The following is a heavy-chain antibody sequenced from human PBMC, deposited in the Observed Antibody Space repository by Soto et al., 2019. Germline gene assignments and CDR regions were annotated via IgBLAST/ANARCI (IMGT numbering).Heavy chain of an antibody. V-gene: IGHV3-23*01. CDR2: ISGSGGST. D-gene: IGHD5-12*01. CDR3: ARNSGYDYYYYYMDV. CDR1: GFTFSSYA. Sequence: EVQLLESGGGLVQPGGSLRLSCAASGFTFSSYAMSWVRQAPGKGLEWVSAISGSGGSTYYADSVKGRFTISRDNSKNTLYLQMNSLRAEDTAVYDCARNSGYDYYYYYMDVWGKGTTVTVSS. J-gene: IGHJ6*03.